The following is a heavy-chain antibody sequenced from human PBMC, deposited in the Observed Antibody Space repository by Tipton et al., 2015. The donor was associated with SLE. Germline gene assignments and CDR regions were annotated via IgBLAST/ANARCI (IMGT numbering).Heavy chain of an antibody. J-gene: IGHJ4*02. CDR3: AKLHDFGHYWDDF. CDR1: GFTFSSYS. CDR2: ISSSSSTI. Sequence: SLRLSCAASGFTFSSYSMNWVRQAPGKGLEWVSYISSSSSTIYYADSVKGRFTISRDNAKNSLYLQMNSLRAEDTAVYYCAKLHDFGHYWDDFWGQGTLVTVSS. V-gene: IGHV3-48*01. D-gene: IGHD4-17*01.